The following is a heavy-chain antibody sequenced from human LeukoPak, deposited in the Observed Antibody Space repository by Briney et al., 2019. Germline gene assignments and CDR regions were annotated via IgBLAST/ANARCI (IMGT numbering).Heavy chain of an antibody. CDR2: IYYSGST. Sequence: SETLSLTCTVSGGSISSYYWSWIRQPPGKGLEWIGYIYYSGSTNYNPSLKSRVTISVDTSKNQFSLKLSSVTAADTAVYYCARGKTPLRFLEWFYYWGQGTLVTVSS. J-gene: IGHJ4*02. CDR3: ARGKTPLRFLEWFYY. CDR1: GGSISSYY. V-gene: IGHV4-59*01. D-gene: IGHD3-3*01.